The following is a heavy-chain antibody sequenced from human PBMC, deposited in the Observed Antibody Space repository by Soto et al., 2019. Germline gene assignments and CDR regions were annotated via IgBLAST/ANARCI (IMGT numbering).Heavy chain of an antibody. Sequence: QVPLVQSGAEVKKPGSSVTVSCKASGGTFSSYAIHWVRQAPGQGLEWMGGIIPMYGPAKYAQRCQGRVTITADESTTTGYMELTSLTSQDTAVYYCARVTSMVRGVIDNWFDPWGHGTLVTVSS. CDR3: ARVTSMVRGVIDNWFDP. J-gene: IGHJ5*02. D-gene: IGHD3-10*01. CDR1: GGTFSSYA. CDR2: IIPMYGPA. V-gene: IGHV1-69*01.